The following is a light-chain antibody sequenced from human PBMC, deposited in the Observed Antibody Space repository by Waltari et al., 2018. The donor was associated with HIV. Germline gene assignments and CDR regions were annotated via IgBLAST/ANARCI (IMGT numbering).Light chain of an antibody. CDR3: QQYNSWPPLS. V-gene: IGKV3-15*01. Sequence: EIVMTQSPATLSVSPGERATLSCRASQGVSSNLAWYQQKPGQAPRLLIYRVSTRATGIPARFSGSGSGTEFTLTISSLQSEDFAVYYCQQYNSWPPLSFGGGTKVGIK. CDR1: QGVSSN. CDR2: RVS. J-gene: IGKJ4*01.